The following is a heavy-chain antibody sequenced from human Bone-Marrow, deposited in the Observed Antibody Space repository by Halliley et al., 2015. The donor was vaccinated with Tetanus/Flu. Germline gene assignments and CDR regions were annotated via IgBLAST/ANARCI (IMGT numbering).Heavy chain of an antibody. Sequence: QLVQSGAEVKNYGSSVKVSCKTSGGTFSNSAISWVRQAPGQGLEWMGGIIPIFGSAKNAQNFQDRVTISADKSTSTSYMELSSLSSEDTAVYYCAGGKDYYERGGYPDSYGMDVWGQGTMVTVSS. D-gene: IGHD3-22*01. V-gene: IGHV1-69*06. CDR1: GGTFSNSA. CDR2: IIPIFGSA. CDR3: AGGKDYYERGGYPDSYGMDV. J-gene: IGHJ6*02.